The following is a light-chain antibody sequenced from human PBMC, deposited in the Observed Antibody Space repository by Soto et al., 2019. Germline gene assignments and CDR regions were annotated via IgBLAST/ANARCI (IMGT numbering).Light chain of an antibody. CDR1: SSDVGGYNY. Sequence: QSALTQPPSASGSPGQSVTISCTGTSSDVGGYNYVSWYQQHPGKAPKLMIYDVSKRPSGVPDRCSGSKSGNTASLTVSGLQDEDEADYYCSSYTGSDTRLVFGGGTQLTVL. CDR3: SSYTGSDTRLV. CDR2: DVS. V-gene: IGLV2-8*01. J-gene: IGLJ2*01.